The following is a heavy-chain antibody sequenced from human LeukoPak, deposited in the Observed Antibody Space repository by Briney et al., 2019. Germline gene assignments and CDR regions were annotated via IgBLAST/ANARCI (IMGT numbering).Heavy chain of an antibody. J-gene: IGHJ4*02. V-gene: IGHV3-74*01. D-gene: IGHD3-22*01. Sequence: GGSLRLSCAASGFTFSSYWMHWVRQAPGKGLVWVSRINSDGSSTSYADSVKGRFTISRDNSKNTLYLQMNSLRAEDTAVYCCAKVRGDSSGYDPYYFDYWGQGTLVTVSS. CDR2: INSDGSST. CDR1: GFTFSSYW. CDR3: AKVRGDSSGYDPYYFDY.